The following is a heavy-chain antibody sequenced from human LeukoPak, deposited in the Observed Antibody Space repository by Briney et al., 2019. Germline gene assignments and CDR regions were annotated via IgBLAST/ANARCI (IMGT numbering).Heavy chain of an antibody. V-gene: IGHV3-53*01. CDR1: GFTLSSYS. Sequence: PGGSLRLSCAASGFTLSSYSMSWVRQAPGKGQEWVSVIHSGGNTYYADSVKGRFTISRDNSKNTLYLQMNSLRAEDTAVCYCARDLNSGGSFWGQGTLVTVSS. CDR2: IHSGGNT. CDR3: ARDLNSGGSF. D-gene: IGHD2-15*01. J-gene: IGHJ4*02.